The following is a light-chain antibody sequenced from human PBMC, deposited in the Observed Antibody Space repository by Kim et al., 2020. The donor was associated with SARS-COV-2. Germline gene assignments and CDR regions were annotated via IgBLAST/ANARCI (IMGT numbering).Light chain of an antibody. CDR3: QQYGSSPLT. V-gene: IGKV3-20*01. Sequence: PGESAPLPCRASQGVSSSYLAWYQQKPGQAPRLLIYGASSRATGIPDRFSGSGSGTDFTLTISRLEPEDFAVYYCQQYGSSPLTFGGGTKVDIK. CDR1: QGVSSSY. J-gene: IGKJ4*01. CDR2: GAS.